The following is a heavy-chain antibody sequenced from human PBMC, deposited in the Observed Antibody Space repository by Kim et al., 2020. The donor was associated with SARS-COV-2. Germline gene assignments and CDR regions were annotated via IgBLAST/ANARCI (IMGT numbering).Heavy chain of an antibody. D-gene: IGHD6-6*01. V-gene: IGHV3-23*01. J-gene: IGHJ4*02. Sequence: GGSLRLSCAASGFTFSNYAMSWVRQAPGKGLEYVSTITSGGGSTYYADSVKGRFTISRHNSKNTVYLQMNTLRVEDTAVYYCAKYPVSSSSIGYSFDYWGQGTLVTVSS. CDR3: AKYPVSSSSIGYSFDY. CDR1: GFTFSNYA. CDR2: ITSGGGST.